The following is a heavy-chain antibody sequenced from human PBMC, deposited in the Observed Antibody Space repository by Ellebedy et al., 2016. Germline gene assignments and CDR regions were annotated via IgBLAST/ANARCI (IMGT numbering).Heavy chain of an antibody. CDR2: IIPIFGTA. V-gene: IGHV1-69*13. D-gene: IGHD6-19*01. CDR1: GGTFSSYA. Sequence: SVKVSXKASGGTFSSYAISWVRQAPGQGLEWMGGIIPIFGTANYAQKFQGRVTITADESTSTAYMELSSLRSEDTAVYYCARAPGTYSSGWYSFDYWGQGTLVTVSS. CDR3: ARAPGTYSSGWYSFDY. J-gene: IGHJ4*02.